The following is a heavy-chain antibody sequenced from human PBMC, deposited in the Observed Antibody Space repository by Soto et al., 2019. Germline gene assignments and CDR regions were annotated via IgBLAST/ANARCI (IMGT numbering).Heavy chain of an antibody. CDR2: IYYSGST. CDR1: GGSISSGDYY. V-gene: IGHV4-30-4*01. Sequence: SETLSLTCTVSGGSISSGDYYWSWIRQPPGKGLEWIGYIYYSGSTYYNPSLKSRATISVDTSKNQFSLKLSSVTAADTAVYYCARVTTYYYDSSGAYYFDYWGQGTLVTISS. CDR3: ARVTTYYYDSSGAYYFDY. D-gene: IGHD3-22*01. J-gene: IGHJ4*02.